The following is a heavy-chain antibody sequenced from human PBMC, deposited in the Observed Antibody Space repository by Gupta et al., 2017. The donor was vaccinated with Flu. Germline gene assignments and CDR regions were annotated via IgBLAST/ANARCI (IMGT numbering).Heavy chain of an antibody. CDR1: TVTRNY. V-gene: IGHV3-53*01. CDR2: IYSGDTT. CDR3: AMSRENTAEVMDV. J-gene: IGHJ6*03. Sequence: TVTRNYMRWVGRAPGKGLEWVSLIYSGDTTYFADSVKGRFTMSRDYSKDTVNVQMTSLRDEDTAVYYCAMSRENTAEVMDVWGNGTTVTVSS. D-gene: IGHD5-18*01.